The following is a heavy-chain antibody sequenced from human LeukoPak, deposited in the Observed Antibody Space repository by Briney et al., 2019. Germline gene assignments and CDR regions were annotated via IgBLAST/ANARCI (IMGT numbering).Heavy chain of an antibody. CDR2: TNHSGST. J-gene: IGHJ4*02. Sequence: PSETLSLTCAVYGGSFSGYYWSWIRQPPGKGLEWIGETNHSGSTNYNPSLKSRVTISVDTSKNQFSLKLSSVTAADTAVYYCVRSYCSSTSCSPTVTTGYFDYWGQGTLVTVSS. V-gene: IGHV4-34*01. D-gene: IGHD2-2*01. CDR1: GGSFSGYY. CDR3: VRSYCSSTSCSPTVTTGYFDY.